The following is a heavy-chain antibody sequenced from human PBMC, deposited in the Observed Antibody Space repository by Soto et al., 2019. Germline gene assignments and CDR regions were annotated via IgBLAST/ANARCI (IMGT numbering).Heavy chain of an antibody. D-gene: IGHD3-10*01. J-gene: IGHJ4*02. V-gene: IGHV3-53*01. CDR1: GFTVSNNY. CDR3: GGRRGGGGY. CDR2: IYSGGYT. Sequence: EVQLVESGGGLIQPGGSLRLSCAVSGFTVSNNYMSWVRQAPGKGLEGVSVIYSGGYTAYGDSVKGRFTISRDNSKNTLYLKMNARGAEDAGGCCWGGRRGGGGYWGQGTLVTVSS.